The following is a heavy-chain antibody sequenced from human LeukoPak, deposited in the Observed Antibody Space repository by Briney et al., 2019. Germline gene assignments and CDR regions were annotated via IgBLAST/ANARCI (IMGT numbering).Heavy chain of an antibody. Sequence: PSETLSLTCTVSGGSISSSSYYWGWIRQPPGKGLEWIGSIYYSGSTYYNPSLKSRVTISVDTSKNQFSLKLSSVTAADTAVYYCGRQEIETNGFDIWGQGTMVTVSS. J-gene: IGHJ3*02. CDR1: GGSISSSSYY. CDR3: GRQEIETNGFDI. D-gene: IGHD1/OR15-1a*01. CDR2: IYYSGST. V-gene: IGHV4-39*01.